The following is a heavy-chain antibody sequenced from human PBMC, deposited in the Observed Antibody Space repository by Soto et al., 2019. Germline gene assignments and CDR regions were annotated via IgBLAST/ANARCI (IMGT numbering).Heavy chain of an antibody. J-gene: IGHJ6*02. CDR1: GGSISSGGYF. V-gene: IGHV4-31*03. D-gene: IGHD3-3*02. CDR3: ARAPLISIFFAYGMDV. CDR2: IYYSGKT. Sequence: QVQLQESGPGLVKPSQTLSLTYTVSGGSISSGGYFWTWIRQHPGEGLEWIGYIYYSGKTYHNPSLKSRATISVDTSKNQFSLKLSSVTAADTAVYYCARAPLISIFFAYGMDVWGQGTTVTVSS.